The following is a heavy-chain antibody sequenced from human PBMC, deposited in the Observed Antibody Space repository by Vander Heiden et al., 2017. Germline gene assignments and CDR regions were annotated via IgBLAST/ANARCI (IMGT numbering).Heavy chain of an antibody. Sequence: QVQLVASGGGVVQPGRSLRLSCAASGFTFSSYGMHWVRQAPGKGLEWVAVIWYDGSNKYYADSVKGRFTISRDNSKNTLYLQMNSLRAEDTAVYYCARAVPVVAANWFDPWGQGTLVTVSS. D-gene: IGHD2-15*01. CDR3: ARAVPVVAANWFDP. V-gene: IGHV3-33*01. CDR1: GFTFSSYG. CDR2: IWYDGSNK. J-gene: IGHJ5*02.